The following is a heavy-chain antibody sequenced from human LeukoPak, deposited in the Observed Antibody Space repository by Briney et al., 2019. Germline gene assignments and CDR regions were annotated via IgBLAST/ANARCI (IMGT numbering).Heavy chain of an antibody. CDR2: IIPIFGTA. J-gene: IGHJ5*02. CDR1: GGTFSSYA. V-gene: IGHV1-69*01. Sequence: SVKVSCKASGGTFSSYAISWLRQAPGQGLEWMGGIIPIFGTANYAQKFQGRVTITADESTSTAYMELSSLRSEDTAVYYGARDVLILFAAAGTSWFDPWGQGTLVTVSS. CDR3: ARDVLILFAAAGTSWFDP. D-gene: IGHD6-13*01.